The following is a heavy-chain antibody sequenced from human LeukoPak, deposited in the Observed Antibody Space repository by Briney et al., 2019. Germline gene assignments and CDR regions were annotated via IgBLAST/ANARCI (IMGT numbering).Heavy chain of an antibody. V-gene: IGHV3-23*01. CDR3: PKQSYASGWNPFDY. CDR1: GFTFSNHW. J-gene: IGHJ4*02. CDR2: VSGGGVTT. D-gene: IGHD6-19*01. Sequence: GGSLRLSCAASGFTFSNHWMSWVRQPPGKGLEWVSTVSGGGVTTYYADSAKGRFTISRDNSKNTLYLQMNSLTAEDTAVYYCPKQSYASGWNPFDYWGQGILVTVSS.